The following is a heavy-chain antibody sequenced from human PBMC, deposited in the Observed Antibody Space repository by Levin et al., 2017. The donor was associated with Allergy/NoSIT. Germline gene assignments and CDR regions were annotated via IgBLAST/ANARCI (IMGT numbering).Heavy chain of an antibody. D-gene: IGHD1-1*01. J-gene: IGHJ3*01. V-gene: IGHV3-23*01. CDR1: GFTFGDFA. Sequence: PGGSLRLSCAASGFTFGDFAMTWVRQAPGKGLEWVSIITGTGGNTYYGDSVKGRFTVSRDNSKNTLYLELNSLRAEDTAIYYCAKKQGGTSGFSFDVWGQGTMVTFSS. CDR2: ITGTGGNT. CDR3: AKKQGGTSGFSFDV.